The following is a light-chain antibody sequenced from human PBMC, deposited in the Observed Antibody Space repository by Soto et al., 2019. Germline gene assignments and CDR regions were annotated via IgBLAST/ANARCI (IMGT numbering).Light chain of an antibody. Sequence: QSVLTQPASVSGSPGQSITITCTGTSSDVGGYAYVSWYQQYPGKAPKLVISEVSNRPSGISHRFSGSKSGNTASLTISGLQAEDEAHYYCSSYTTNSPPVVFGGGTKVTVL. CDR2: EVS. CDR3: SSYTTNSPPVV. J-gene: IGLJ2*01. V-gene: IGLV2-14*01. CDR1: SSDVGGYAY.